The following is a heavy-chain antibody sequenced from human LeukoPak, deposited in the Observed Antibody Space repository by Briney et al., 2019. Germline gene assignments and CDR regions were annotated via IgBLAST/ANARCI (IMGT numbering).Heavy chain of an antibody. CDR3: ARVVAAYYFDY. CDR1: GGSISSGGYS. D-gene: IGHD2-15*01. Sequence: SQTLSLTCAVSGGSISSGGYSWSWIRQPPGKGLEWIGYIYHSGSTYYNPSLKSRVTISVDRSKNQFSLKLSSVTAADTAVYYCARVVAAYYFDYWGQGTRVTVSS. V-gene: IGHV4-30-2*01. CDR2: IYHSGST. J-gene: IGHJ4*02.